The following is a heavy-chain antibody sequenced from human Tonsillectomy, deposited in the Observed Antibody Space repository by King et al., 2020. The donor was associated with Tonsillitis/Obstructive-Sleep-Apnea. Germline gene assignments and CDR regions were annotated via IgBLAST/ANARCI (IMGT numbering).Heavy chain of an antibody. Sequence: VQLVESGGGLIQPGGSLRLSCAASGFTFSSNYMSWVRQAPGKGLEWVSVIYSVGTTFYADSVKGRFTISRDTSKNTLFLQMNSLRAEDTAVYYCASAVAGYYYHYMDVWGKGTTVTVSS. V-gene: IGHV3-53*01. CDR1: GFTFSSNY. CDR2: IYSVGTT. J-gene: IGHJ6*03. D-gene: IGHD6-19*01. CDR3: ASAVAGYYYHYMDV.